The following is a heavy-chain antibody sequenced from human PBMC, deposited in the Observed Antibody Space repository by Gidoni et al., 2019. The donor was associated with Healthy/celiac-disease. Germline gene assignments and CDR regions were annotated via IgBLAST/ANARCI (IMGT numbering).Heavy chain of an antibody. CDR3: ALFGPFAY. J-gene: IGHJ4*02. CDR2: ISAYNGNT. V-gene: IGHV1-18*01. CDR1: GYTCTSYG. Sequence: VPLVQSGAEVRKPGAYVKIFCQASGYTCTSYGISWVRQAPGQGLELMGWISAYNGNTNFAQKLHCRVTMTTDTSTSTAYMELRCLSSEGTAVYYCALFGPFAYWGQGTLVTVSS. D-gene: IGHD3-10*02.